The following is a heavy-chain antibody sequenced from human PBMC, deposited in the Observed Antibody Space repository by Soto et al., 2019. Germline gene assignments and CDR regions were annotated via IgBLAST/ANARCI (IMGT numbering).Heavy chain of an antibody. Sequence: PSETLSLTCTVSGDSLNIGGYYWTWIRQHPGKGLEWMGYIYYTGKTYYNPSLKSRVTISVDTSKNQFSLKLSSVTAADTAVYYCARHEGYYYGSGSYYNLHDAFDIWGQGTMVTVSS. CDR2: IYYTGKT. D-gene: IGHD3-10*01. CDR3: ARHEGYYYGSGSYYNLHDAFDI. CDR1: GDSLNIGGYY. J-gene: IGHJ3*02. V-gene: IGHV4-39*01.